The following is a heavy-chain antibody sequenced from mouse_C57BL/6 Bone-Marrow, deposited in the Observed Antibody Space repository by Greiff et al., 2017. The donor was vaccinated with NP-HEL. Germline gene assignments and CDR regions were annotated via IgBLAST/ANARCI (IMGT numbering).Heavy chain of an antibody. CDR1: GFTFSSYG. Sequence: EVQLVESGGDLVKPGGSLKLSCAASGFTFSSYGMSWVRQTPDKRLEWVATISSGGSYTYYPDSVKGRFTISRDNAKNTLYLQRSSLKAENTAMYYCARRDSSGYSYWGQGTLVTVSA. CDR3: ARRDSSGYSY. V-gene: IGHV5-6*01. CDR2: ISSGGSYT. D-gene: IGHD3-2*02. J-gene: IGHJ3*01.